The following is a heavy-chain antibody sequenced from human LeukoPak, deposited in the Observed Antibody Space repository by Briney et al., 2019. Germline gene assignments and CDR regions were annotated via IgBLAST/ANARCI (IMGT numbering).Heavy chain of an antibody. V-gene: IGHV4-30-2*01. D-gene: IGHD6-13*01. CDR3: ARVLAAAGNTFDY. CDR1: GGSISRGGYY. Sequence: PSETLPLTCTVSGGSISRGGYYWSWIRQPPGKGLEGIGYIYHSGSTYYNPSLKSRVTISVDRSKNQFSLKLSSVTAADTAVYYCARVLAAAGNTFDYWGQGTLVTVSS. J-gene: IGHJ4*02. CDR2: IYHSGST.